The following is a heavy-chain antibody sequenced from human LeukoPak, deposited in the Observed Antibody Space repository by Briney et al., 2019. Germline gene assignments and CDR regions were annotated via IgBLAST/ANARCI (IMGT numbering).Heavy chain of an antibody. V-gene: IGHV4-39*07. Sequence: PSETPSLTCTVSGDSIATRSHYWAWIRHSPGKGLQWLGSLSYGGWTNSNPSLNSPVSISTDLSKNQFSLKLPSVTAADTAVYYCVRDTGKIDGYFDSWGQGTPVTVSS. D-gene: IGHD1-1*01. CDR2: LSYGGWT. CDR1: GDSIATRSHY. CDR3: VRDTGKIDGYFDS. J-gene: IGHJ4*02.